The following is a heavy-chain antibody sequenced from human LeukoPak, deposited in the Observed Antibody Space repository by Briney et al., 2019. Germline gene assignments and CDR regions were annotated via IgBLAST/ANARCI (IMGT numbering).Heavy chain of an antibody. CDR3: ARGASGDY. CDR2: IIPSGGNT. D-gene: IGHD6-19*01. V-gene: IGHV1-46*01. J-gene: IGHJ4*02. CDR1: GYTFTSYY. Sequence: ASVKVSCKASGYTFTSYYIHWVRQAPGQGLEYMGIIIPSGGNTSYAQKFQGRVRMTRDTSTSTVYLELSSLRSDDTAVYYCARGASGDYWGQGTLVTVSS.